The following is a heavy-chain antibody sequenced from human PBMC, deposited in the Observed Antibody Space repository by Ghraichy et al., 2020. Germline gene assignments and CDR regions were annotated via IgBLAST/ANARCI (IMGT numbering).Heavy chain of an antibody. D-gene: IGHD2-15*01. CDR1: GGSISSSSYY. CDR2: IYYSGST. Sequence: SETLSLTCTVSGGSISSSSYYWGWIRQPPGKGLEWIGSIYYSGSTYYNPSLKSRVTISVDTSKNQFSLKLSSVTAADTAVYYCARHAEDESYLAYWGQGTLVTVSS. CDR3: ARHAEDESYLAY. V-gene: IGHV4-39*01. J-gene: IGHJ4*02.